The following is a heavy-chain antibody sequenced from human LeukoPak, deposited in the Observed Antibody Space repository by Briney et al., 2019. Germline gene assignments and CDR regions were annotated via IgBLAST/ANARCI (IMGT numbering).Heavy chain of an antibody. Sequence: GGSLRLSCAASGFTVSSNYMSWVRQAPGKGLEWVSVIYSGGSTYYADSVKGRFTISRANSKNTLYLQMNSLRAEDTAVYYCARNAGYSSSWFLGAFDIWGQGTMVTVSS. V-gene: IGHV3-53*01. J-gene: IGHJ3*02. CDR3: ARNAGYSSSWFLGAFDI. CDR2: IYSGGST. D-gene: IGHD6-13*01. CDR1: GFTVSSNY.